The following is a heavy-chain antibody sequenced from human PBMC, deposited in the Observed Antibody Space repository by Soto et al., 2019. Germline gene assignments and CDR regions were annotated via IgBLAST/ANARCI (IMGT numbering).Heavy chain of an antibody. CDR2: INQGGSGE. CDR1: GFTSRSDW. Sequence: PGGSLRLSCGASGFTSRSDWMSWVRQAPGKGLEWVANINQGGSGEYYLDSVRGRVTISRDNAKNSLYLQMNSLRVDDTAMYFCARVRCSGGDCFYDYWGQGTLVTVSS. D-gene: IGHD2-21*02. CDR3: ARVRCSGGDCFYDY. J-gene: IGHJ4*02. V-gene: IGHV3-7*03.